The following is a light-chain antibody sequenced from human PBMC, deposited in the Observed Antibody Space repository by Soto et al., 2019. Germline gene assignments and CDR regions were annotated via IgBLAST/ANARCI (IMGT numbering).Light chain of an antibody. CDR3: AAWDDNLNAYV. CDR2: LGD. J-gene: IGLJ1*01. CDR1: TSNIGTFY. V-gene: IGLV1-47*02. Sequence: QAVVTQPPSASSTPGQTVTISCSGSTSNIGTFYVYWYQHLPGTAPKLLIYLGDQRASGVSDRFSGSKSGTSASLAINGLRSDDEAAYYCAAWDDNLNAYVFGSGTKLTVL.